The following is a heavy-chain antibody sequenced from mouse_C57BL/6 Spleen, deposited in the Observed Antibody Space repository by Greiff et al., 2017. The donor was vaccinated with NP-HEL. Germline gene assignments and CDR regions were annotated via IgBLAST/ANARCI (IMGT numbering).Heavy chain of an antibody. CDR1: GYTFTSYW. J-gene: IGHJ2*01. D-gene: IGHD1-1*01. CDR3: ARWGGSSSY. V-gene: IGHV1-69*01. CDR2: IDPSDSYT. Sequence: QVQLQQPGAELVMPGASVKLSCKASGYTFTSYWMHWVKQRPGQGLEWIGEIDPSDSYTNYNQKFKGKSTLTVDKSPSTAYMQLSSLTSEDSAVYYCARWGGSSSYWCQGTTLTVSS.